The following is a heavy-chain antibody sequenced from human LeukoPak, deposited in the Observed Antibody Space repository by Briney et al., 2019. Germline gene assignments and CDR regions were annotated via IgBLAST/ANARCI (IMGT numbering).Heavy chain of an antibody. CDR3: AREIFGSGSSPDF. J-gene: IGHJ4*02. V-gene: IGHV3-33*01. D-gene: IGHD3-10*01. CDR1: GFAFNTYA. Sequence: GTSLRLSCAASGFAFNTYAMHWVRQAPGKGLEWVTLIWHDGSHKFYIDSVRGRFTISRDNSKNTVYLQMNGLRAEDTAVYYCAREIFGSGSSPDFWGQGTLVTVSS. CDR2: IWHDGSHK.